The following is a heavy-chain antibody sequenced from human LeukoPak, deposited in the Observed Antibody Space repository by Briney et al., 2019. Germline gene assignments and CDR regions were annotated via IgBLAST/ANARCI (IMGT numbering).Heavy chain of an antibody. CDR3: ARASYYYNWFDP. J-gene: IGHJ5*02. V-gene: IGHV1-2*02. D-gene: IGHD3-16*01. CDR2: INPNSGGT. CDR1: GYTFTGYY. Sequence: ASVKVSCKASGYTFTGYYMHWVRQAPGQGLEWMGWINPNSGGTNYAQKFQGRVTMTRDTSISTAYMELSRLRSDDTAVYYCARASYYYNWFDPWGQGTLVTVSS.